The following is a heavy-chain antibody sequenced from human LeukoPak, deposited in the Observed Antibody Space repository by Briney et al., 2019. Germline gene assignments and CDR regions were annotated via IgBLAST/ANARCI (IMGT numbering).Heavy chain of an antibody. J-gene: IGHJ4*02. D-gene: IGHD6-6*01. Sequence: SETLSLTCTVSGGSISSSSYYWGWIRQPPGKGLEWIGSIYYSGSTYYNPSLKSRVTISVDTSKNQFSLKLSSVTAADTAVYYCARDGRIAARGFDYWGQGTLVTVSS. CDR3: ARDGRIAARGFDY. V-gene: IGHV4-39*07. CDR2: IYYSGST. CDR1: GGSISSSSYY.